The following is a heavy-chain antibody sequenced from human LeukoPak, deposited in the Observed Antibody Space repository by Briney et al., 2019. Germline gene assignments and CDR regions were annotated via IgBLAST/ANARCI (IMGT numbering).Heavy chain of an antibody. CDR1: GYTFTGYY. CDR3: ARDSGRGVAGNLDY. V-gene: IGHV1-69*13. D-gene: IGHD6-19*01. CDR2: IIPIFGTA. J-gene: IGHJ4*02. Sequence: ASVKVSCKASGYTFTGYYMHWVRQAPGQGLEWMGGIIPIFGTANYAQKFQGRVTITADESTSTAYMELSSLRSEDTAVYYCARDSGRGVAGNLDYWGQGTLVTVSS.